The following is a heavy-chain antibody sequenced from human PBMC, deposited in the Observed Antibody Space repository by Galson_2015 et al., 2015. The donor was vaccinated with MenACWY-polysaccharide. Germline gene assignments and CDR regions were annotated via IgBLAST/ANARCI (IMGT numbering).Heavy chain of an antibody. V-gene: IGHV3-7*01. J-gene: IGHJ6*02. CDR1: GFKFSNYW. CDR3: ARGHYGMDV. CDR2: IKKDGSEK. Sequence: SLRLSCAVSGFKFSNYWMTWVRQAPGKGLEWVANIKKDGSEKHYVDSVRGRFTISRDNSKNSLYLQMHSLRAEDTAVYFCARGHYGMDVWGQGTAVTVSS.